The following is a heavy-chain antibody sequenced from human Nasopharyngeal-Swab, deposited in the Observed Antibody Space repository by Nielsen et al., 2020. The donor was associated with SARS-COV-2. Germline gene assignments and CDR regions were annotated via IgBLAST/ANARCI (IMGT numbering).Heavy chain of an antibody. D-gene: IGHD4-17*01. CDR3: AKRMTTVTPTPFDY. V-gene: IGHV3-23*01. CDR2: ISGSGGST. CDR1: GFTFSSYA. J-gene: IGHJ4*02. Sequence: GESLKISCAASGFTFSSYAMSWVRQAPGKGPEWVSAISGSGGSTYYADSVKGRFTIPRDNSKNTLYLQMNSLRAEDTAVYYCAKRMTTVTPTPFDYWGQGTLVTVSS.